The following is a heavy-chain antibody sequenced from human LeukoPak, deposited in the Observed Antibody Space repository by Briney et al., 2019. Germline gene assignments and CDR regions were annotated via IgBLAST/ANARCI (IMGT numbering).Heavy chain of an antibody. D-gene: IGHD4-17*01. V-gene: IGHV3-23*01. J-gene: IGHJ5*02. CDR2: ITGNHHSR. Sequence: GGSLRLSCAASGFTFSAFAMTWFRQTPEKGLEWVSSITGNHHSRYNTDSVQGRFTISRDNSKNTLYLQMNSLRADDTAIYYCTKDPNGDYVGAFAPWGQGTLVTVSS. CDR3: TKDPNGDYVGAFAP. CDR1: GFTFSAFA.